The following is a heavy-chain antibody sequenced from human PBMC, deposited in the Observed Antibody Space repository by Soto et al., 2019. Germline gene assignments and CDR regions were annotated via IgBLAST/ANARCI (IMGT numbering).Heavy chain of an antibody. CDR1: GASISSSSYY. Sequence: QLQLQESGPGLVKPSETLSLTCTVSGASISSSSYYWGWIRQPPGKGLEWIGNIYYSGSAYYNPSLKSRVTISVDTSNNQFSLKMSSVTAADTAVYYCARHGHTAMVTFAFDIWGQGTMVTVSS. CDR2: IYYSGSA. D-gene: IGHD5-18*01. CDR3: ARHGHTAMVTFAFDI. J-gene: IGHJ3*02. V-gene: IGHV4-39*01.